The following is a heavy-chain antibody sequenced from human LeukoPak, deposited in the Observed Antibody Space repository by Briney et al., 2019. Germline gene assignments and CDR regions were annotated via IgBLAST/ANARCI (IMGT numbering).Heavy chain of an antibody. CDR2: IYYSGST. CDR3: ARVQQLPLRYFDY. Sequence: SETLSLTCTVSGGSISSGGYYWSWIRQHPGKGLEWIGYIYYSGSTYYNPSLKSRVTISVDTSKNQFSLKLSSVTAADTAVYYCARVQQLPLRYFDYXXQGTLVTVSS. D-gene: IGHD5-18*01. J-gene: IGHJ4*02. V-gene: IGHV4-31*03. CDR1: GGSISSGGYY.